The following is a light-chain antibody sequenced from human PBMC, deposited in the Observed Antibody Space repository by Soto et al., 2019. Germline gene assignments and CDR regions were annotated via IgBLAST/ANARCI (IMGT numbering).Light chain of an antibody. J-gene: IGKJ5*01. CDR3: QHYNSLPIT. CDR1: QDIRFY. Sequence: DIQLTHSPSSLSSSVVYRVTITCHASQDIRFYLNWYQHKTGQAPKLLIYDASQLETGVPSKFSGSGSGTDFTFTINNLQAEDIGTYYCQHYNSLPITFGQGTRLEIK. V-gene: IGKV1-33*01. CDR2: DAS.